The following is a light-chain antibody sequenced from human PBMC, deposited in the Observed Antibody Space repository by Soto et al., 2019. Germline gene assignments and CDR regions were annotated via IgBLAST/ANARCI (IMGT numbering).Light chain of an antibody. V-gene: IGLV2-14*01. Sequence: QSVLTQPASVSGSPGQSNTISCTGTSSDVGGYNYVSWYQHHPGKAPKLLIYEVSYRPSGVSDRFSGSKSANTASLTISGLQAEDEADYYCSSYTSGSLRVFGTGTKVTVL. CDR2: EVS. CDR3: SSYTSGSLRV. CDR1: SSDVGGYNY. J-gene: IGLJ1*01.